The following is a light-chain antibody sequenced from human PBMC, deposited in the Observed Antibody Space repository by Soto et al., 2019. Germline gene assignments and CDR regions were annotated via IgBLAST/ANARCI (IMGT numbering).Light chain of an antibody. J-gene: IGKJ1*01. CDR1: QSGSSSY. Sequence: EVVLTQSPGTLSLSPGERATLSCRASQSGSSSYLAWYQQKAGQAPRLLIYGVSSRATGIPDRFSGSGSGTDFTLTISRLEPEDFAVYYCQQYGSSTWTFGQGTKVDI. CDR2: GVS. CDR3: QQYGSSTWT. V-gene: IGKV3-20*01.